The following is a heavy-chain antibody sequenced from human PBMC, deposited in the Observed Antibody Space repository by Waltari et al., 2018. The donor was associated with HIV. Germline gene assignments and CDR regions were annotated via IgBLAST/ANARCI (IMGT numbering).Heavy chain of an antibody. CDR2: VWFDENNK. CDR3: ARGTGPLSPLDL. CDR1: GFMFNKHN. J-gene: IGHJ3*01. V-gene: IGHV3-33*01. Sequence: QEKLVESGGAVVQPGGSLRLSCVASGFMFNKHNMHWVRQAPGKGLEWLAVVWFDENNKNYAESLKGRLAISRNNAKKTLFLQMNSLRVDVTAVYFCARGTGPLSPLDLWGQGTSVTVSS.